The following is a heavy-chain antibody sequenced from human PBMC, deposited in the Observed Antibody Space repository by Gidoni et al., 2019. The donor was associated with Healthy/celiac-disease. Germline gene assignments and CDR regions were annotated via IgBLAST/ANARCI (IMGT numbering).Heavy chain of an antibody. D-gene: IGHD2-2*01. Sequence: EVQLLESGGGLVQPGGSLRLSCAASGFTFSSYAMSWIRQAPGKGLEWVSAISGSGGGTYYADSVKGRFTISRDNSKNTLYLQMNSLRAEDTAVYYCAKDLRTHCSSTSCSPYYFDYWGQGTLVTVSS. J-gene: IGHJ4*02. CDR3: AKDLRTHCSSTSCSPYYFDY. CDR2: ISGSGGGT. CDR1: GFTFSSYA. V-gene: IGHV3-23*01.